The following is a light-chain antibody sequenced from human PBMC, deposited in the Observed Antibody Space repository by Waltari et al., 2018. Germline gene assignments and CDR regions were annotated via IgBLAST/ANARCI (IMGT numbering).Light chain of an antibody. Sequence: QSALTQPASVSGSPGQSITIPCTGPSSDVGGFNYFSWSQKHPGKAPKLLIYDVSNRPSGVSNRFSASKSGNTASLIISGLQAEDEADYYCSSYTSSTTLLLIFGGGTKLTVL. CDR1: SSDVGGFNY. CDR2: DVS. J-gene: IGLJ2*01. V-gene: IGLV2-14*03. CDR3: SSYTSSTTLLLI.